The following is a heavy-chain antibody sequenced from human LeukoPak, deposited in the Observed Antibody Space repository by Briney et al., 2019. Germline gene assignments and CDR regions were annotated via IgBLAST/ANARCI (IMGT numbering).Heavy chain of an antibody. V-gene: IGHV4-39*01. D-gene: IGHD6-13*01. CDR1: GGSISSSSYY. CDR3: ARREQQLVHTFDY. CDR2: IYYSGST. Sequence: SETLSLTCTVSGGSISSSSYYWGWIRQPPGKGLEWIGSIYYSGSTYYNPSLKSRVTIPVDTSKNQFSLKLSSVTAADTAVYYCARREQQLVHTFDYWGQGTLVTVSS. J-gene: IGHJ4*02.